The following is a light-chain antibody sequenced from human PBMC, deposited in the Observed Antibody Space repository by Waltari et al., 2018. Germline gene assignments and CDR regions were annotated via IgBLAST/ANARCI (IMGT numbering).Light chain of an antibody. V-gene: IGKV4-1*01. J-gene: IGKJ2*01. Sequence: DIVMTQSPDSLPVSLGERATFNCKSSQSVSYSSDNKNCLAWYQQKPGQPPRLLIYGASTRESGVPDRFSGSGSGTDFSLTISSLQAEDVAVYYCHQYCSMPYTFWQGTKLEIK. CDR3: HQYCSMPYT. CDR2: GAS. CDR1: QSVSYSSDNKNC.